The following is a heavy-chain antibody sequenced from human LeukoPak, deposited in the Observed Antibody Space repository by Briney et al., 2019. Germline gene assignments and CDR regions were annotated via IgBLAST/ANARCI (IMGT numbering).Heavy chain of an antibody. D-gene: IGHD1-26*01. V-gene: IGHV3-30-3*01. CDR2: ISYDGSNK. Sequence: GGSLRLSCAASGFTFSSYAMHWVRQAPGEGLEWVAVISYDGSNKYYADSVKGRFTISRDNSKNTLYLQMNSLRAEDTAVYYCARDIGYYFDYWGQGTLVTVSS. J-gene: IGHJ4*02. CDR1: GFTFSSYA. CDR3: ARDIGYYFDY.